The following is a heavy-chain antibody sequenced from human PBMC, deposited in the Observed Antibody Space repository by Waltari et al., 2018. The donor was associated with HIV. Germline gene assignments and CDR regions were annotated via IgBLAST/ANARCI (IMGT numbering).Heavy chain of an antibody. CDR3: GREGDYYDSSPFDY. CDR2: ISWDGSNK. Sequence: QVQLVESGVGVVQPGRSLRLSCAASGFTFNPSAMHWVRQAPGKGLEWVAVISWDGSNKHYADSVKGRCTISRDNSRNSLYLQMSSLRAEDTAVYYCGREGDYYDSSPFDYWGQGTLVTVSS. D-gene: IGHD3-22*01. J-gene: IGHJ4*02. CDR1: GFTFNPSA. V-gene: IGHV3-30-3*01.